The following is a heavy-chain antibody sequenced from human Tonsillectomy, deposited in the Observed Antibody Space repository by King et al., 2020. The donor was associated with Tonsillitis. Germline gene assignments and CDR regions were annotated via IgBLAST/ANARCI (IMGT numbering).Heavy chain of an antibody. J-gene: IGHJ4*01. CDR1: GFTFDDSA. CDR3: AKDLTPVVTAILDY. Sequence: QLVQSGGGLVQPGRSLRLSCAAPGFTFDDSAMHWVRQAPGKGLEWVSSISWISGSIGYADSVKGRFTISRDNTKNSLYLQMNSLRPEDTALYYCAKDLTPVVTAILDYWGPGTLVTVSP. V-gene: IGHV3-9*01. CDR2: ISWISGSI. D-gene: IGHD2-21*02.